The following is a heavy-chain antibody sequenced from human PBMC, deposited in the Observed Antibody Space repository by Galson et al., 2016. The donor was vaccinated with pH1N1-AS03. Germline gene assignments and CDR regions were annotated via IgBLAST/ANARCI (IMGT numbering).Heavy chain of an antibody. V-gene: IGHV2-5*02. J-gene: IGHJ5*02. Sequence: PALVKPTQTLTLTCTFSGFSLSTSGVGVGWIRQPPGKALEWLALIYWDDDKHYSPSLKSRHTITEDTSKNQVVLTMTNMDPVDTATYYCAHFLYGDYATWFDPWGQGTLVTVSS. D-gene: IGHD4-17*01. CDR3: AHFLYGDYATWFDP. CDR2: IYWDDDK. CDR1: GFSLSTSGVG.